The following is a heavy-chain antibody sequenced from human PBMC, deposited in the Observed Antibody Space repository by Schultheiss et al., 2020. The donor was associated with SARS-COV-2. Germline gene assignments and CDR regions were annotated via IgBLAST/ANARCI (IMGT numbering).Heavy chain of an antibody. Sequence: GSLRLSCAASGFTFSDYYMSWIRQPPGKGLEWIGEINHSGSTNYNPSLKSRVTISVDTSKNQFYLKLSSVTAADTAVYYCARAGYSSGWPDYWGQGTLVTVSS. CDR1: GFTFSDYY. D-gene: IGHD6-19*01. CDR2: INHSGST. CDR3: ARAGYSSGWPDY. J-gene: IGHJ4*02. V-gene: IGHV4-34*01.